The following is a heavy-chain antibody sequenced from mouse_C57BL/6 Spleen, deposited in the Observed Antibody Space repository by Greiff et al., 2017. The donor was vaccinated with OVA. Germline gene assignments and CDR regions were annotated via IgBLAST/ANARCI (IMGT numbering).Heavy chain of an antibody. CDR3: ARGRYGNYERFAY. CDR1: GYTFTDYY. J-gene: IGHJ3*01. Sequence: VQLQQSGPELVKPGASVKISCKASGYTFTDYYMNWVKQSHGKSLEWIGDINPNNGGTSYNQKFKGKATLTVDKSSSTAYMELRSLTSEDSAVYYCARGRYGNYERFAYWGQGTLVTVSA. D-gene: IGHD2-1*01. V-gene: IGHV1-26*01. CDR2: INPNNGGT.